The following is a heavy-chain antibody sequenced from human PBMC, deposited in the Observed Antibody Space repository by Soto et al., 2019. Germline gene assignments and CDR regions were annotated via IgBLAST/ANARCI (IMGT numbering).Heavy chain of an antibody. D-gene: IGHD3-10*01. J-gene: IGHJ6*02. V-gene: IGHV4-4*02. CDR1: GGSISSSNW. CDR2: IYHSGST. CDR3: ASDRPGFTMVRVYGMDV. Sequence: QVQLQESGPGLVKPSGTLSLTCAVSGGSISSSNWWSWVRQPPGKGLEWVGEIYHSGSTNYNPSLKDGVTISVGKSKRQFSLKLRSGTAAETAVYYCASDRPGFTMVRVYGMDVWGQGTTVTVSS.